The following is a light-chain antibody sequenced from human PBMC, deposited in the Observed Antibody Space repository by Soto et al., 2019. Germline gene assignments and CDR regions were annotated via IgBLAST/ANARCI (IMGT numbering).Light chain of an antibody. Sequence: DIQITQSPSTLSSSVGERFTITCRASQSITSWLAWCQQKPGRAAKLLIYDVASLESGGPSRFSGSGCGRDVTLIIISLQPEDVATYYCRQRYSTPWTFGQGTKVDIK. V-gene: IGKV1-39*01. J-gene: IGKJ1*01. CDR1: QSITSW. CDR3: RQRYSTPWT. CDR2: DVA.